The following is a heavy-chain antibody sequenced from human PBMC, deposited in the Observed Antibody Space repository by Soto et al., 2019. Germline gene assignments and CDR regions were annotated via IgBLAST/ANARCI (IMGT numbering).Heavy chain of an antibody. CDR2: IIPILGTA. CDR3: ARPYDSSDYYGGGMDV. Sequence: ASVKVSCKASGGTFNNNAISWVRQAPGQGLEWMGGIIPILGTANYAQKFRGRVTITADESTSTGYMDLSSLRSEDTAVYYCARPYDSSDYYGGGMDVWGQGTTVTAP. CDR1: GGTFNNNA. J-gene: IGHJ6*02. D-gene: IGHD3-22*01. V-gene: IGHV1-69*13.